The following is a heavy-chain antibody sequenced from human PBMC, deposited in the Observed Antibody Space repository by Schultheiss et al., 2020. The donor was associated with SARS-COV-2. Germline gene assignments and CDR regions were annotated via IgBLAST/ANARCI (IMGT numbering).Heavy chain of an antibody. J-gene: IGHJ6*02. CDR3: ARYYYHSNWSGGMDV. V-gene: IGHV4-59*11. D-gene: IGHD3-22*01. Sequence: SETLSLTCTVSGGSISSHFWSWIRQSPGKGLEWIGYIYYSGSTSYNPSLKSRVTILVDTSKNQFSLKLNSVTAADTAMYYCARYYYHSNWSGGMDVWGQGTTVTVSS. CDR1: GGSISSHF. CDR2: IYYSGST.